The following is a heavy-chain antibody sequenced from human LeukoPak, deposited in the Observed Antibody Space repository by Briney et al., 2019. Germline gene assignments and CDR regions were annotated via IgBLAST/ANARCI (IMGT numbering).Heavy chain of an antibody. J-gene: IGHJ4*02. CDR2: ISGSGGST. CDR3: AKDPPYYYDSSGYYY. Sequence: GGSLRLSCAASGFTFSSYAMSWVRQAPGKGLEWVSAISGSGGSTYYADSVEGRFTISRDNSKNTLYLQMNSLRAEDTAVYYCAKDPPYYYDSSGYYYWGQGTLVTVSS. D-gene: IGHD3-22*01. CDR1: GFTFSSYA. V-gene: IGHV3-23*01.